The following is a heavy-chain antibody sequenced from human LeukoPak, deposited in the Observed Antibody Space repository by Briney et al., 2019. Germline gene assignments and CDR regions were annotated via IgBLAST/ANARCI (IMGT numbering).Heavy chain of an antibody. CDR2: INENGGQR. J-gene: IGHJ4*02. V-gene: IGHV3-23*01. D-gene: IGHD1-26*01. CDR1: GFAFNNYA. CDR3: AKTQLKVGATDYFDY. Sequence: GGSLRLSCAASGFAFNNYAMTWVRQAPGKGLEWVSNINENGGQRHYADSVKGRFTISRDNSKNTLFLQMDSLRAEDTAVYYCAKTQLKVGATDYFDYWGQGILVTVSS.